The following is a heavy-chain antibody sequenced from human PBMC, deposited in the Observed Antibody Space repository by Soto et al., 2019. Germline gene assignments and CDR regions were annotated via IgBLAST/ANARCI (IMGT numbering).Heavy chain of an antibody. D-gene: IGHD6-6*01. CDR2: IYYSGST. Sequence: SETLSLTCTVSGGSISSSSYYWGWIRQPPGKGLEWIGSIYYSGSTYYNPSLKSRVTISVDTSKNQFSLKLSSVTAADTAVYYCASYLLSIAARRFDYWGQGTLVTVSS. V-gene: IGHV4-39*07. CDR3: ASYLLSIAARRFDY. J-gene: IGHJ4*02. CDR1: GGSISSSSYY.